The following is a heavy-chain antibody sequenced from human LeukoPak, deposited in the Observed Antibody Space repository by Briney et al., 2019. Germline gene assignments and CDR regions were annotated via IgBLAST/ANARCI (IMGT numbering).Heavy chain of an antibody. CDR2: ISSSSSTI. J-gene: IGHJ4*02. CDR1: GFTFSSYS. D-gene: IGHD1-14*01. Sequence: PGGSLRLSCAASGFTFSSYSMNWVRQAPGKGLEWVSYISSSSSTIYYADSVKGRFTISRDNSKNTLYLQMNSLRAEDTAVYYCAKDWRPLQWNQLQIGFDYWGQGTLVTVSS. CDR3: AKDWRPLQWNQLQIGFDY. V-gene: IGHV3-48*01.